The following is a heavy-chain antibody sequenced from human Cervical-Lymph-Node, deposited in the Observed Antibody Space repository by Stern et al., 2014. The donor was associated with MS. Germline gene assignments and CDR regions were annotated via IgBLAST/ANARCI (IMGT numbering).Heavy chain of an antibody. V-gene: IGHV1-69*01. CDR2: ITPIFGTA. CDR1: GGTFKNYA. Sequence: QVQLMQSGAEVKKPGSSVKVSCKASGGTFKNYAISWVRQAPGQGLEWMGGITPIFGTANYAEKFQGRVTITADESTSTAYMELSSLRFEDTAVYYCARGWSYDILTGYSYWGQGTLVTVSS. D-gene: IGHD3-9*01. J-gene: IGHJ4*02. CDR3: ARGWSYDILTGYSY.